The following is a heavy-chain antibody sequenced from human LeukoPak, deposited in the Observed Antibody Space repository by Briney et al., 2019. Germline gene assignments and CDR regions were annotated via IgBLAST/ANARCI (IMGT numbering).Heavy chain of an antibody. V-gene: IGHV3-23*01. J-gene: IGHJ5*02. CDR1: GLSFNKYA. Sequence: PGRSRRLSCAASGLSFNKYAMTWVRQAPGKGLEWVSGLSDSGASTFYAESVRGRFTISTDNSKNMLYLHINSLRAEDTAVYYCAKDARTGVWNIGDSWFDPWGQGTLVTVPS. CDR2: LSDSGAST. CDR3: AKDARTGVWNIGDSWFDP. D-gene: IGHD2/OR15-2a*01.